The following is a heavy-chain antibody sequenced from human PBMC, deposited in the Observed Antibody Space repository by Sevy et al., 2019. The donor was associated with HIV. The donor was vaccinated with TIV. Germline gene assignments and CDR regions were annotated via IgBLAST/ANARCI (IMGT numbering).Heavy chain of an antibody. V-gene: IGHV4-59*01. CDR3: ARALAEYYYAMDV. Sequence: SETLSLTCSVSGVAISGYYWTWIRQTPGKGLEWIGYIYYSGGTNYNPSLQGRVAISSETSKNQFSLKLSSVTAADTAVYYCARALAEYYYAMDVWGQWTTVTVSS. J-gene: IGHJ6*02. CDR2: IYYSGGT. CDR1: GVAISGYY.